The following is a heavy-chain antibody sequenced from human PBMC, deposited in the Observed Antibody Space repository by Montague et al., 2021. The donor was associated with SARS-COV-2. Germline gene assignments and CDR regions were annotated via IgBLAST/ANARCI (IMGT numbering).Heavy chain of an antibody. CDR3: AKVGSSWYHGYYYGMDV. V-gene: IGHV3-23*01. Sequence: SLRLSWSASGFTFSSYAMSWVRQAPGKGLEWVSAISGSGGSTYYADSVKGRFTISRDNSKNTLYLQMNSLRAEDTAVYYCAKVGSSWYHGYYYGMDVWGQGTMVTVSS. D-gene: IGHD6-13*01. J-gene: IGHJ6*02. CDR2: ISGSGGST. CDR1: GFTFSSYA.